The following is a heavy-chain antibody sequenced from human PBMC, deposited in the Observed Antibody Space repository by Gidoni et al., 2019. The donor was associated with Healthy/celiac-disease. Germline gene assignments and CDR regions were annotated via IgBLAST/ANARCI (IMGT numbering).Heavy chain of an antibody. CDR1: GFTFSSYA. V-gene: IGHV3-30-3*01. D-gene: IGHD2-15*01. CDR2: ISYDESNK. J-gene: IGHJ4*02. CDR3: ARAGWGYCSGGSCLLGYFDY. Sequence: QVQLVESGGGVVQPGRSLRLSCAASGFTFSSYAMHWVRQAPGKGLEWVAVISYDESNKYYADSVKGRFTISRDNSKNTLYLQMNSLRAEDTAVYYCARAGWGYCSGGSCLLGYFDYWGQGTLVTVSS.